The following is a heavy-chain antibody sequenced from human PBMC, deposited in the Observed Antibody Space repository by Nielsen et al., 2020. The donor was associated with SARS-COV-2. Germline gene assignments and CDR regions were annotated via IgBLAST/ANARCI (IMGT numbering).Heavy chain of an antibody. CDR2: INWNGGST. J-gene: IGHJ6*02. CDR3: ARDRGKQWLVLDGMDV. V-gene: IGHV3-20*04. Sequence: GESLKISCAASGFTFDDYGMSWVRQAPGKGLEWVSGINWNGGSTGYADSAKGRFTISRDNSKNTLYLQMNSLRAEDTAVYYCARDRGKQWLVLDGMDVWGQGTTVTVSS. D-gene: IGHD6-19*01. CDR1: GFTFDDYG.